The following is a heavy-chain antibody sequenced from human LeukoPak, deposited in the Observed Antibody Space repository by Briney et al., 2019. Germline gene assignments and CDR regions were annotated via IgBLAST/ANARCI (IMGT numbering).Heavy chain of an antibody. J-gene: IGHJ4*02. D-gene: IGHD1-26*01. CDR2: ISYDGSNK. Sequence: GGSLRLSCAASGFTFSSYAMHWVRQAPGKGLEWVAVISYDGSNKYYADSVKGRSTISRDNSKNTLYLQMNSLRAEDTAVYYCAKGRGSYFYFDYWGQGTLVTVSS. CDR1: GFTFSSYA. CDR3: AKGRGSYFYFDY. V-gene: IGHV3-30-3*01.